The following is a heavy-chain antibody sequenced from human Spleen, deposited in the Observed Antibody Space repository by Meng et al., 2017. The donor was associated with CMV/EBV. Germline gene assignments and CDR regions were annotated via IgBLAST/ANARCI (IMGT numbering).Heavy chain of an antibody. CDR1: GGTFSSYA. D-gene: IGHD6-13*01. CDR3: ARVPPRFSSSWYGGYFDY. V-gene: IGHV1-69*05. Sequence: SVKVSCKASGGTFSSYAISWVRQAPGQGLEWMGGIIPIFGTANYAQKFQGRVTITTDESTNTAYMELSSLRSEDTAVYYCARVPPRFSSSWYGGYFDYWGQGTLVTVSS. J-gene: IGHJ4*02. CDR2: IIPIFGTA.